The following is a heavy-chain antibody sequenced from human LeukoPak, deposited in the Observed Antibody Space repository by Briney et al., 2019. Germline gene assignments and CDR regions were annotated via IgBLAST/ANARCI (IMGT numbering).Heavy chain of an antibody. CDR1: GVSISGDFNYF. Sequence: PSETLSLTCTVSGVSISGDFNYFWSWVRQSPGEGLEWIGYSHYDGRAHYNPSLKSRVIISLDTSKNQFSLKLSSVTAADTAVYYCARWSLLQFLEWLAFSAFDIWGQGTMVTVSS. CDR2: SHYDGRA. D-gene: IGHD3-3*01. J-gene: IGHJ3*02. V-gene: IGHV4-30-4*01. CDR3: ARWSLLQFLEWLAFSAFDI.